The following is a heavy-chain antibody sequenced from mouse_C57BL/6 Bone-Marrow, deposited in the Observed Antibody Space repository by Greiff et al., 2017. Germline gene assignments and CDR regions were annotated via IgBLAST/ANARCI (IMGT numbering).Heavy chain of an antibody. V-gene: IGHV1-47*01. CDR3: ARGSGYYDYWYFDV. Sequence: PLQQSGAELVKPGASVKMSCKASGYTFTTYPIEWMKQNHGKSLEWIGNFHPYNDDTKYNEKFKGKATLTVEKSSSTVYLELSRLTSDDSAVYYCARGSGYYDYWYFDVWGTGTTVTVSS. CDR2: FHPYNDDT. D-gene: IGHD2-3*01. J-gene: IGHJ1*03. CDR1: GYTFTTYP.